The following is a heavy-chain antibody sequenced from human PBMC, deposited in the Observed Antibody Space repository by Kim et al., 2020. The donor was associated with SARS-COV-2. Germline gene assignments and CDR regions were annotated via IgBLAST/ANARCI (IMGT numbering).Heavy chain of an antibody. Sequence: ASVKVSCKASGYTFTSYGISWVRQAPGQGLEWMGWISAYNGNTNYAQKLQGRVTMTTDTSTSTAYMELRSLRSDDTAVYYCARDGGGPTYYYDSSGYLGAFDIWGQGTMVTVSS. V-gene: IGHV1-18*04. D-gene: IGHD3-22*01. CDR3: ARDGGGPTYYYDSSGYLGAFDI. CDR2: ISAYNGNT. J-gene: IGHJ3*02. CDR1: GYTFTSYG.